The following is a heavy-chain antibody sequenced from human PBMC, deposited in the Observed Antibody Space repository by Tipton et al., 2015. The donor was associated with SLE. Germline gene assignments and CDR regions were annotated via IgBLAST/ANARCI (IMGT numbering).Heavy chain of an antibody. J-gene: IGHJ2*01. CDR3: ARHADYFEWPHEWYFDL. D-gene: IGHD3-9*01. Sequence: LRLSCTVSGVSIRTPTYYWGWIRQPPGKGLEWIGTISHSGNTYSHTSLESRVTISVDTSQNQFSMSLSSVSAADTAVYYCARHADYFEWPHEWYFDLWGRGTLVTVSS. CDR2: ISHSGNT. V-gene: IGHV4-39*07. CDR1: GVSIRTPTYY.